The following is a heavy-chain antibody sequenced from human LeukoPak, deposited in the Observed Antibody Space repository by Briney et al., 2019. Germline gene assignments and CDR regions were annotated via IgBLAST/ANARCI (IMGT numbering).Heavy chain of an antibody. CDR1: GGSISSSSYY. D-gene: IGHD5-18*01. J-gene: IGHJ6*03. CDR3: ARSWGGYSYGYSLLHYYYYMDV. V-gene: IGHV4-39*07. Sequence: SETLSLTCTVSGGSISSSSYYWGWIRQPPGKGLEWIGSIYYSGSTYYNPSLKSRVTVSVDTSKNQFSLKLSSVTAADTAVYYCARSWGGYSYGYSLLHYYYYMDVWGKGTTVTVSS. CDR2: IYYSGST.